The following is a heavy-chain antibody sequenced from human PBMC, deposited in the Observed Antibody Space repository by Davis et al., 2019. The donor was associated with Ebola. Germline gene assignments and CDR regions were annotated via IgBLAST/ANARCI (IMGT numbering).Heavy chain of an antibody. D-gene: IGHD5-18*01. Sequence: PSETLSLTCAVYGGSFSGYYWSWIRQPSGKGLEWIGEINHSGSTNYNPSLKSRVTISVDTSKNQFSLKLSSVTAADTAVYYCARRGYSYGYDYWGQGTLVTVSS. J-gene: IGHJ4*02. CDR1: GGSFSGYY. CDR3: ARRGYSYGYDY. CDR2: INHSGST. V-gene: IGHV4-34*01.